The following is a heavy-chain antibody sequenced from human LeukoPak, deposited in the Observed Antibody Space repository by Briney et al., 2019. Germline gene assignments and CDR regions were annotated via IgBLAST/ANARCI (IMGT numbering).Heavy chain of an antibody. Sequence: KASETLSLTCTVSGGSIRTFYWSWIRQPAGKGLEWIGHIYTSGGTNYSPSLKSRVTMSVDTSKNQFSLKLSSVTAADTAVYYCARDRWFGDTHYMDVWGKGTTVTISS. CDR1: GGSIRTFY. D-gene: IGHD3-10*01. V-gene: IGHV4-4*07. CDR2: IYTSGGT. J-gene: IGHJ6*03. CDR3: ARDRWFGDTHYMDV.